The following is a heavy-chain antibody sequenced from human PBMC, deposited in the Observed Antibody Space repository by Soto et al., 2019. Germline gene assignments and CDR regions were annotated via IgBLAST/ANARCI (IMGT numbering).Heavy chain of an antibody. D-gene: IGHD2-15*01. CDR2: IIPIFGTA. Sequence: SVKVSCKACVGTFSSYAISWVRQAPGQGLEWMGGIIPIFGTANYAQKFQGRVTITADESTSTAYMELSSLRSEDTAVYYCARVGGLVSYGMDVWGQGTTVTVSS. V-gene: IGHV1-69*13. CDR3: ARVGGLVSYGMDV. J-gene: IGHJ6*02. CDR1: VGTFSSYA.